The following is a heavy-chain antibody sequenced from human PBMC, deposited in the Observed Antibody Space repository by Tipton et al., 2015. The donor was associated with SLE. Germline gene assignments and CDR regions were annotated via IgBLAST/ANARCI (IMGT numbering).Heavy chain of an antibody. CDR1: GGSISNYY. Sequence: TLSLTCTVSGGSISNYYWNWIRQPPGKGLEWIGYIFYSGSTNYNPSLKSRVTISVDTSKNQFSLKLKSVTAADSAVYYCARERYCSGASCYAPDYWGQGTTVTISS. J-gene: IGHJ4*02. V-gene: IGHV4-59*01. CDR2: IFYSGST. CDR3: ARERYCSGASCYAPDY. D-gene: IGHD2-2*01.